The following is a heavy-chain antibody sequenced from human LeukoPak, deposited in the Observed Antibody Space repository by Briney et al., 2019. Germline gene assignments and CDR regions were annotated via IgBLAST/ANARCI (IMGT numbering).Heavy chain of an antibody. CDR1: GGSISSSSYY. CDR3: ASSEAGDYSLAYYFDY. J-gene: IGHJ4*02. D-gene: IGHD4-17*01. CDR2: IYYSGST. V-gene: IGHV4-39*01. Sequence: PSETLSLTCTVSGGSISSSSYYWGWIRQPPGKGLEWIGSIYYSGSTYYNPSLKSRVTISVDTSKNQFSLKLSSVTAADTAVYYCASSEAGDYSLAYYFDYWGQGTLVTVSS.